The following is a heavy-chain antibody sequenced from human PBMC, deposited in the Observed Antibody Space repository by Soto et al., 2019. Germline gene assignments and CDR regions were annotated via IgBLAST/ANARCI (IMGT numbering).Heavy chain of an antibody. CDR2: INAGNGNT. J-gene: IGHJ4*02. V-gene: IGHV1-3*01. CDR3: ARDSLFSYDSSGYYN. D-gene: IGHD3-22*01. Sequence: QVQLVQSGAEVKKPGASVKVSCKASGYTFTSYAMHWVRQAPGQRLEWMGWINAGNGNTKYSQKFKGRVTITWETSASTAYMELSSLRAEDTAVYYCARDSLFSYDSSGYYNWGQGTLVTVSS. CDR1: GYTFTSYA.